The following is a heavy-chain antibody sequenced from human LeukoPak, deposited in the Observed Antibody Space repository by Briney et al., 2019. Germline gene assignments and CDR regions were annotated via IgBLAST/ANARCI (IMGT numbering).Heavy chain of an antibody. J-gene: IGHJ6*03. V-gene: IGHV4-4*07. D-gene: IGHD3-3*01. CDR2: IYTSGST. CDR3: ARGTYYDFWSGYPFIYYYYMDV. Sequence: PSETLSLTCTVSGGSISSYYWSWIRQPAGKGLEWIGRIYTSGSTNYNPSLKSRVTMSVDTSKNQFSLKLSSVTAADTAVYYCARGTYYDFWSGYPFIYYYYMDVWGKGTTVTVSS. CDR1: GGSISSYY.